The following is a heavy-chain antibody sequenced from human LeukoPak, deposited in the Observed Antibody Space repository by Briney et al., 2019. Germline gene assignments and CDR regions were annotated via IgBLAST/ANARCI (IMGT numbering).Heavy chain of an antibody. D-gene: IGHD3-22*01. J-gene: IGHJ4*02. V-gene: IGHV4-34*01. CDR1: GGSFGGYY. CDR2: INHSGST. Sequence: PSETLSLTCAVYGGSFGGYYWSWIRQPPGKGLEWIGEINHSGSTNYNPSLKSRVTISVDTSKNQFSLKLSSVTAADTAVYYCAGRYYDSSGYYFENWGQGTLVTVSS. CDR3: AGRYYDSSGYYFEN.